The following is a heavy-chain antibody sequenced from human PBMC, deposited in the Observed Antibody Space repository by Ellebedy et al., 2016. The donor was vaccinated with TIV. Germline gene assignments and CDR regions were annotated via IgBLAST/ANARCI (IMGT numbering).Heavy chain of an antibody. J-gene: IGHJ6*02. Sequence: GGSLRLSCAASGFTFSIYAMNWVRQAPGKGLEWVSGISGSGGSTHYADSVKGRFTISRDNSKDTLYLQMNSLGADDTAVYYCTRDDYYGSGRRYGMDVWGQGTTVTVSS. V-gene: IGHV3-23*01. CDR2: ISGSGGST. CDR3: TRDDYYGSGRRYGMDV. CDR1: GFTFSIYA. D-gene: IGHD3-10*01.